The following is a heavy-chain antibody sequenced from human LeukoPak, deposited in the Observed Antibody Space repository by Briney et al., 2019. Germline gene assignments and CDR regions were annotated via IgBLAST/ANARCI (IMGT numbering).Heavy chain of an antibody. Sequence: SETLSLTCAVYGGSFSGYYWSWIRQPPGKGLEWIGEINHSGSTNYNPSLKSRVTISVDTSKNQFSLKLSSVTAADAAVYYCARGELLNDYWGQGTLVTVSS. CDR3: ARGELLNDY. CDR2: INHSGST. CDR1: GGSFSGYY. D-gene: IGHD1-26*01. V-gene: IGHV4-34*01. J-gene: IGHJ4*02.